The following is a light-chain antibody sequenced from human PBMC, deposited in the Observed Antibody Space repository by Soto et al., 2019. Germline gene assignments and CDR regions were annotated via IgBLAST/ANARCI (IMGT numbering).Light chain of an antibody. Sequence: DIQMTQSPSSLSASVGDRVTITCRASQSISSYLNWYQQKPVKAPKLLIYAASSLRSGVPSRFSATGTETDFTLIITDLQPADFATYYCQQSFSAPLTFGEGTKVDIK. CDR2: AAS. V-gene: IGKV1-39*01. CDR1: QSISSY. CDR3: QQSFSAPLT. J-gene: IGKJ4*01.